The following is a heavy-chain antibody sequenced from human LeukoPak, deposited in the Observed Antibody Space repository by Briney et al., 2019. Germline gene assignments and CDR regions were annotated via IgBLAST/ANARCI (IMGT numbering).Heavy chain of an antibody. CDR3: AVDPNGDYLGAFDF. J-gene: IGHJ3*01. V-gene: IGHV3-23*01. Sequence: GGSLRLSCAGSGFTFSNYGMTWVRQAPGKGLEWVSAISGRGDTTRYGESVKGRFTVSRDNSKNTLYLEMTNLRAEHASVYFCAVDPNGDYLGAFDFWGQGTLVTVSS. CDR2: ISGRGDTT. CDR1: GFTFSNYG. D-gene: IGHD4-17*01.